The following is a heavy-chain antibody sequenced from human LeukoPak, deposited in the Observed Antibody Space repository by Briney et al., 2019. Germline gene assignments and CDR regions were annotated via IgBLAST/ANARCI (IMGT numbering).Heavy chain of an antibody. Sequence: PSETLSLTCTVSGGSISSYYWSWIRQPAGKGLEWIGRIYTSGSTNYNPSLKSRVTMSVDTSKNQFSLKLSSVTAADTAVYYCARDYGYYDSSGYTLFDSWGQGTLVTVSS. D-gene: IGHD3-22*01. J-gene: IGHJ4*02. CDR3: ARDYGYYDSSGYTLFDS. CDR2: IYTSGST. CDR1: GGSISSYY. V-gene: IGHV4-4*07.